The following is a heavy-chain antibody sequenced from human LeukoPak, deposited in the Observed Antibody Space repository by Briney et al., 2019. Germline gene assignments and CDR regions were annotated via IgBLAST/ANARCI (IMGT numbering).Heavy chain of an antibody. D-gene: IGHD3-22*01. Sequence: ASVKASCKASGYTFTNYGIRWVRQAPGQGLEWMGWISAYNGNTNSAQKLQGRVTMTTDTSTSTAYMELRSLRSDDTAVYYCARGPLRLYSYDSSANYFRWFDPWGQGTLVTVSS. CDR1: GYTFTNYG. V-gene: IGHV1-18*01. J-gene: IGHJ5*02. CDR2: ISAYNGNT. CDR3: ARGPLRLYSYDSSANYFRWFDP.